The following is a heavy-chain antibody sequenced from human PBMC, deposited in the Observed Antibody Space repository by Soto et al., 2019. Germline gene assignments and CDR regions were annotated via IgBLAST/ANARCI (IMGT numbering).Heavy chain of an antibody. D-gene: IGHD5-12*01. CDR2: ISSSSSYI. J-gene: IGHJ3*02. CDR3: ARDLVLPRRGYSGYDYAFDI. Sequence: GGSLRLSCAASGFTFSSYSMNWVRQAPGKGLEWVSSISSSSSYIYYADSVKGRFTISRDNAKNSLYLQMNSLRAEDMAVYYCARDLVLPRRGYSGYDYAFDIWGQGTMVTVSS. V-gene: IGHV3-21*01. CDR1: GFTFSSYS.